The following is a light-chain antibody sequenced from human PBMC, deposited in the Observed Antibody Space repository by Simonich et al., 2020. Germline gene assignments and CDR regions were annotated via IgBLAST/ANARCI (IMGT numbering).Light chain of an antibody. CDR3: QQYYSTPPT. V-gene: IGKV4-1*01. CDR1: QSVLYSSNNKNY. Sequence: DIVMTQSQDSLAVSLGERATINCKSSQSVLYSSNNKNYLDWYQQKPGQPPKLLIYWASTRESGDPDRFSCSGSGTDFTLTISSLQAEYVAVYYCQQYYSTPPTFGQGTKVEIK. CDR2: WAS. J-gene: IGKJ1*01.